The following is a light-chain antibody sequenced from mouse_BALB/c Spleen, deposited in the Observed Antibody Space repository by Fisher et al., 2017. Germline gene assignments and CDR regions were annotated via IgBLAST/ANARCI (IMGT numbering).Light chain of an antibody. CDR3: QQWSSNPPIT. Sequence: IVMTQSTAIMSASPGEKVTMTCSASSSVSYMHWYQQKSGTSPKLLIYSTSNLASGVPVRFSGSGSGTSYSLTISSMEAEDAATYYCQQWSSNPPITFGGGTKLEIK. CDR2: STS. CDR1: SSVSY. V-gene: IGKV4-59*01. J-gene: IGKJ2*01.